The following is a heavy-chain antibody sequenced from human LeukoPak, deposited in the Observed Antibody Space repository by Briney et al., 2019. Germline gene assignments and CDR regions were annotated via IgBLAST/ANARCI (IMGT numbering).Heavy chain of an antibody. CDR1: GFTFSNYW. CDR3: ARVRVGGNRAFDI. J-gene: IGHJ3*02. D-gene: IGHD4-23*01. Sequence: GGSLRPSCAASGFTFSNYWMHWVRQAPGKGLVWVSRVNDGGSSSNYADFVKGRFTVSRDNAKNTLYLQMNNLGAEDTAVYYCARVRVGGNRAFDIWGQGTMVTVSS. V-gene: IGHV3-74*01. CDR2: VNDGGSSS.